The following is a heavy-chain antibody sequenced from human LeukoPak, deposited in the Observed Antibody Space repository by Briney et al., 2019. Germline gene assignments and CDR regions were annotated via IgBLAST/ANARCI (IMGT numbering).Heavy chain of an antibody. V-gene: IGHV1-18*01. CDR1: GYTFTSYG. D-gene: IGHD5-12*01. J-gene: IGHJ6*02. Sequence: ASVKVSCKASGYTFTSYGISWVRQAPGQGLEWMGWISAYNGNTNYAQKLQGRVTMTTDTSTSTAYMELRSLRSDDTAVYYCARESDAGGWLRRNYYYYGMDVWGQGTTVTVSS. CDR3: ARESDAGGWLRRNYYYYGMDV. CDR2: ISAYNGNT.